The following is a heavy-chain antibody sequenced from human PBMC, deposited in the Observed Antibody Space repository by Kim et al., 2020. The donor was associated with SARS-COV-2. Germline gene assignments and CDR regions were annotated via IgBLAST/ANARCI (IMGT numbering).Heavy chain of an antibody. D-gene: IGHD3-10*01. J-gene: IGHJ4*02. CDR3: AKDVSTMIRGVGGY. CDR2: ISTSGGST. CDR1: GFTFSSYA. Sequence: GGSLRLSCAASGFTFSSYAMSWVRQAPGKGLEWVSAISTSGGSTYYADSVKGRFTISRDNSKNTLYLQMNSLRAVDTAVYYCAKDVSTMIRGVGGYWGQGTLVTVSS. V-gene: IGHV3-23*01.